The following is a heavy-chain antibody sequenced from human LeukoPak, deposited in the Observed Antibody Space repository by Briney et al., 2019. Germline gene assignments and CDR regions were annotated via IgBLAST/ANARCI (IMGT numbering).Heavy chain of an antibody. J-gene: IGHJ6*03. Sequence: ASVKVSCKASGYTFTGYYLHWVRQAPGQGLEWMGSINPNSGATNYAQRFQGRVTMTRDTSISTAYMELSRLRSDDTAVYYCARALTRDFWSGYPYYYYYYYMDVWGKGTTVTVSS. D-gene: IGHD3-3*01. CDR1: GYTFTGYY. CDR2: INPNSGAT. V-gene: IGHV1-2*02. CDR3: ARALTRDFWSGYPYYYYYYYMDV.